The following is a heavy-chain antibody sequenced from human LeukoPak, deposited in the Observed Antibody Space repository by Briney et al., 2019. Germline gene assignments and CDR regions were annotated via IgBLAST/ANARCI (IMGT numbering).Heavy chain of an antibody. Sequence: GGSLRLSCAASGFTFSSYAMSWVRQAPGKGLEWVSAISGSGGSTYYADSVTGRFTISRDNSKNTLYLQMNSLRAEDTAVYYCAKRGSRDDNWYFDLWGRGTLVTVSS. D-gene: IGHD3-10*01. CDR1: GFTFSSYA. V-gene: IGHV3-23*01. CDR2: ISGSGGST. CDR3: AKRGSRDDNWYFDL. J-gene: IGHJ2*01.